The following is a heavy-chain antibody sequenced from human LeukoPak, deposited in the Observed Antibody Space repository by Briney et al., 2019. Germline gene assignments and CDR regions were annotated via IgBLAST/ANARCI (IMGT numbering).Heavy chain of an antibody. CDR2: INHSGST. CDR3: ARSGIVGATMD. D-gene: IGHD1-26*01. J-gene: IGHJ4*02. CDR1: GGSFSGYY. V-gene: IGHV4-34*09. Sequence: SETLSLTCAVSGGSFSGYYWTWIRQPPGKGLEWIGDINHSGSTNYNPSLKSRVTISVDTSKNQFSLKLSSVTAADTAVYYCARSGIVGATMDWGQGTLVTVSS.